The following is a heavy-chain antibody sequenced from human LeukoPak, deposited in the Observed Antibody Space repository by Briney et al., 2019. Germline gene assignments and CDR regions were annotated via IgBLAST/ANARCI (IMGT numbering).Heavy chain of an antibody. J-gene: IGHJ4*02. D-gene: IGHD2-21*01. CDR2: INGDGNTI. Sequence: GRSLRLSCAASGFTFSSYGMHWVRQVPGKGLVWVSRINGDGNTINYADSVKGRFTISRDNAKNTVSLQMNSLRAEDTAVYYCARVEVGGDYSKFDYWGQGTLVTVSS. CDR3: ARVEVGGDYSKFDY. V-gene: IGHV3-74*01. CDR1: GFTFSSYG.